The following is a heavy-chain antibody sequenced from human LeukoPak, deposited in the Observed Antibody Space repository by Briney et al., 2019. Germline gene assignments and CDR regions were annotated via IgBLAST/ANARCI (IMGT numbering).Heavy chain of an antibody. D-gene: IGHD3-3*01. CDR1: GFTVSSNY. Sequence: PGGSLRLSCAASGFTVSSNYMSWVRQAPGKGLEGVSVIYSGGGTYYADSVKGRFTISRDNSKNTLYLQMNSLRAEDTAVYYCARMERFLEWSFDYWGQGTLVTVSS. CDR2: IYSGGGT. CDR3: ARMERFLEWSFDY. J-gene: IGHJ4*02. V-gene: IGHV3-53*01.